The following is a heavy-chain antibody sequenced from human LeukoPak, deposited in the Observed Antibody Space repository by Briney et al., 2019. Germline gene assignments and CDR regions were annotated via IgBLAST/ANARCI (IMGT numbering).Heavy chain of an antibody. D-gene: IGHD6-13*01. CDR1: GGSVTSGNYY. V-gene: IGHV4-61*01. J-gene: IGHJ3*02. CDR3: ARENRATAGLDALAI. CDR2: IYYSGST. Sequence: SETLSLTCTVSGGSVTSGNYYWSWIRQPPGKGLEWIGYIYYSGSTNYNPSLKSRVTMSLDTSKNQFSLKLSSVTAADTALYYCARENRATAGLDALAIWGQGTMVIVSS.